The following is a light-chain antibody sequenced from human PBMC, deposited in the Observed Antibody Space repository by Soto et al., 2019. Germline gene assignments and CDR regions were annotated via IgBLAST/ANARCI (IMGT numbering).Light chain of an antibody. CDR2: DAS. J-gene: IGKJ5*01. CDR1: QSVSSY. Sequence: EIVLTPSPATLSLSPVERATLSCRASQSVSSYLAWYQQKPGQAPRLLIYDASNRATGIPARFSGSGSGTDFTLTISSLEPEDFAVYYCQQRSNWPPLTFGQGTRLEIK. V-gene: IGKV3-11*01. CDR3: QQRSNWPPLT.